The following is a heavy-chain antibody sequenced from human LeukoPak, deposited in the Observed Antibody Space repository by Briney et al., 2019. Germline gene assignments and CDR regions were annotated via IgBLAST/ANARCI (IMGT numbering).Heavy chain of an antibody. V-gene: IGHV3-33*08. CDR1: GFTFSSYG. Sequence: GGSLRLSCAASGFTFSSYGMHWVRQAPGKGLEWVAVIWYGGSNKYYADSVKGRFTISRDNSKNTLYLQMNSLKTEDTAVYYCTTFRLGGFDYWGQGTLVTVSS. CDR3: TTFRLGGFDY. CDR2: IWYGGSNK. D-gene: IGHD3-16*01. J-gene: IGHJ4*02.